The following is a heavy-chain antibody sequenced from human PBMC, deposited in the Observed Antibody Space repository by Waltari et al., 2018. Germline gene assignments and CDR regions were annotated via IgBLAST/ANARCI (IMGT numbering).Heavy chain of an antibody. V-gene: IGHV3-72*01. CDR3: ARAYTGSPISRVFALDV. CDR1: GFTFGDHY. CDR2: GRDRPNSYTT. D-gene: IGHD1-26*01. Sequence: QLVESGGGLVQPGGSLRLSCVGSGFTFGDHYFDWVRQAPGKGLEWVGRGRDRPNSYTTEYAAAVKNRFTISRDDSKNSLFLQMNNLKSEDTAMYYCARAYTGSPISRVFALDVWGQGTMVTVSS. J-gene: IGHJ3*01.